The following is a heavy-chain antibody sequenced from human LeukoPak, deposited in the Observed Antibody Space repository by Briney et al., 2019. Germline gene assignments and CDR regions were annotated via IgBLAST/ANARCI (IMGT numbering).Heavy chain of an antibody. J-gene: IGHJ3*02. D-gene: IGHD3-22*01. CDR2: IYHSGST. V-gene: IGHV4-59*12. Sequence: PSETLSLTCTVSGGSISSYYWSWIRQPPGKGLEWIGYIYHSGSTYYNPSLKSRVTISVDRSKNQFSLKLSSVTAADTAVYYCARAPYYYDSSGYYVDAFDIWGQGTMVTVSS. CDR3: ARAPYYYDSSGYYVDAFDI. CDR1: GGSISSYY.